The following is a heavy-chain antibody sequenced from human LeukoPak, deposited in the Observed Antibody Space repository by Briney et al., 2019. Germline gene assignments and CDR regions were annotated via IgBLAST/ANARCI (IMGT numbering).Heavy chain of an antibody. J-gene: IGHJ3*02. V-gene: IGHV3-21*01. Sequence: PGGSLRLSCAASGFTFSSYSMNWVRQAPGKGLEWVSSISSSSSYIYYADSVKGRFTISRDNAKNSLYLQMNSLGAEDTAVYYCARGESGIGDIWGQGTMVTVSS. D-gene: IGHD1-1*01. CDR1: GFTFSSYS. CDR2: ISSSSSYI. CDR3: ARGESGIGDI.